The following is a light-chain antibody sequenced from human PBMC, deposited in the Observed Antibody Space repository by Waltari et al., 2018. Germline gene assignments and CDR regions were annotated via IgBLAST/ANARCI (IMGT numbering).Light chain of an antibody. V-gene: IGLV1-40*01. Sequence: SVLTQPPSVPGAPGQRVTIYCTGSRSNIGAGYEVNWYQQLPGTVPNLLIFAVSNRPSGVPYRVSGFKSGTSASLTITGLQAEDEADYYCKSYDSSLSVVFGGGTKLTVL. CDR1: RSNIGAGYE. CDR3: KSYDSSLSVV. J-gene: IGLJ3*02. CDR2: AVS.